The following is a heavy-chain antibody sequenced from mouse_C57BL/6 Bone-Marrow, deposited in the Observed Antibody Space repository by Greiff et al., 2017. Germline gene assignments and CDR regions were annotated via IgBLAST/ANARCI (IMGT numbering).Heavy chain of an antibody. D-gene: IGHD1-1*01. Sequence: EVQVVESGGGLVKPGGSLKLSCAASGFTFSDYGMHWVRQAPEKGLEWVAYISSGSSTIYYADTVKGRFTISRDNAKNTLFLQMTSRRSEDAAMYYCARIYYYGSSDVWGTGTTVTVSS. CDR3: ARIYYYGSSDV. CDR2: ISSGSSTI. J-gene: IGHJ1*03. V-gene: IGHV5-17*01. CDR1: GFTFSDYG.